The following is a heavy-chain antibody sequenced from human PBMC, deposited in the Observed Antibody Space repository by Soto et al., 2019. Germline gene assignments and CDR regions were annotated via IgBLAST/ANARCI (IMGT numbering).Heavy chain of an antibody. Sequence: EVQLLESGGGLVQPGGSLRLSCAASGFTFSSYAMSWVRQAPAKGLEWVSAISSSSSYIYYADSVKGRFTISRDNAKNSLYLQMNSLRAEDTAVYYCALIGGGATLYYYYGMDVWGQGTTVTVSS. CDR1: GFTFSSYA. D-gene: IGHD1-26*01. CDR3: ALIGGGATLYYYYGMDV. J-gene: IGHJ6*02. CDR2: ISSSSSYI. V-gene: IGHV3-21*01.